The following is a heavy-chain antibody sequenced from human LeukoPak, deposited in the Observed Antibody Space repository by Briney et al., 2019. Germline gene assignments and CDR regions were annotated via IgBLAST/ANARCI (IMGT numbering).Heavy chain of an antibody. V-gene: IGHV3-21*01. D-gene: IGHD6-13*01. J-gene: IGHJ4*02. CDR1: GFTFNTYA. CDR2: ISSSSSYI. Sequence: GGSLRLSCAASGFTFNTYAMNWVRQAPGKGLEWVSSISSSSSYIYYADSVKGRFTISRDNAKNSLYLQMNSLRAEDTAVYYCARDEEQQLVYDYWGQGTLVTVSS. CDR3: ARDEEQQLVYDY.